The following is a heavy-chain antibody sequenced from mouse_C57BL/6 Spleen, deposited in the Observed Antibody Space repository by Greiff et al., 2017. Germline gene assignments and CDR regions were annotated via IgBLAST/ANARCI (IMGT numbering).Heavy chain of an antibody. CDR1: GYTFTDYY. V-gene: IGHV1-76*01. Sequence: QVQLNQSGAELVRPGASVKLSCKASGYTFTDYYINWVKQRPGQGLEWIARIYPGSGNTYYNEKFKGKATLTAEKSSSTAYMQLSSLTSEDSAVYFCAREGYRAMDYWGKGTSVTVSS. D-gene: IGHD3-1*01. CDR3: AREGYRAMDY. J-gene: IGHJ4*01. CDR2: IYPGSGNT.